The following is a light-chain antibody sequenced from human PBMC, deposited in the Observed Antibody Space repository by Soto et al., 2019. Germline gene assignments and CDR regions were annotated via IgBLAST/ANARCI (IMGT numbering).Light chain of an antibody. CDR3: QQYGSTPST. Sequence: EIVLTQSPGTLSLSPGERATLSCSASQSVSNNYLAWYQQKVGQPPRLLIYGVSIRVTGTPDRFSGSVFGTDFTPTTSRLEPEDFAVDYCQQYGSTPSTFVQGTRLETK. J-gene: IGKJ5*01. CDR2: GVS. V-gene: IGKV3-20*01. CDR1: QSVSNNY.